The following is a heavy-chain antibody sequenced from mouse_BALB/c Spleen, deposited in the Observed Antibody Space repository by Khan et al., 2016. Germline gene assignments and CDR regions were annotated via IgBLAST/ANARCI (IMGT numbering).Heavy chain of an antibody. D-gene: IGHD2-14*01. Sequence: EVQLQESGPELVKPGASVKVSCKASGYAFTTYNMYWVKQSHGKSLEWIGYIDPYNGGTSYNQKFKGTATLTVDKSSSTAYMHLNSLTSEDSAVYYCARRGYGYVYVMDYWGQGTSVTVSS. V-gene: IGHV1S135*01. J-gene: IGHJ4*01. CDR1: GYAFTTYN. CDR2: IDPYNGGT. CDR3: ARRGYGYVYVMDY.